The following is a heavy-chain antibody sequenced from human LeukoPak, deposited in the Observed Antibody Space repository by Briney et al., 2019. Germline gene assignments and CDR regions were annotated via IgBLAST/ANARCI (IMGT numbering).Heavy chain of an antibody. V-gene: IGHV1-69*13. CDR3: ARGGICGGDPSPFDY. Sequence: SVKVSCKASGGTFSSYAISWVRQAPGQGLEWMGGIIPIFGTANYAQKFQGRVTITADESTSTAYMELSSLRSEDTAVYYCARGGICGGDPSPFDYWGQGTLVTVSS. CDR2: IIPIFGTA. CDR1: GGTFSSYA. J-gene: IGHJ4*02. D-gene: IGHD2-21*01.